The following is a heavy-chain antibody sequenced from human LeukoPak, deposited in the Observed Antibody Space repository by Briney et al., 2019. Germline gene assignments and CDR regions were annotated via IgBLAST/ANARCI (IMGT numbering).Heavy chain of an antibody. J-gene: IGHJ4*02. Sequence: SETLSLTCAVYGGSFSGYYWSWIRQPPGKGLEWIGSIYYSGSTYYNPSLKSRVTISVDTSKNQFSLKLSSVTAADTAVYYCARHARILSPVDYWGQGTLVTVSS. CDR3: ARHARILSPVDY. V-gene: IGHV4-34*01. CDR2: IYYSGST. D-gene: IGHD1-14*01. CDR1: GGSFSGYY.